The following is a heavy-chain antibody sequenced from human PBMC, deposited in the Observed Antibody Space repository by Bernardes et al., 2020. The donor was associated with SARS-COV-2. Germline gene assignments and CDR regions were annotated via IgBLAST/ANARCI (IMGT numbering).Heavy chain of an antibody. CDR2: IKQDGSEK. V-gene: IGHV3-7*01. J-gene: IGHJ6*02. CDR3: ARDAYCSSTSCYAYYFYGMDV. Sequence: GGSLRLSCAASGFTFSRYWLSWVRQAPGKGLEWVANIKQDGSEKYYVDSVKGRFTISSDNAKNSLYLQMNSLRAEDTAVYYCARDAYCSSTSCYAYYFYGMDVWGQGTTITVSS. D-gene: IGHD2-2*01. CDR1: GFTFSRYW.